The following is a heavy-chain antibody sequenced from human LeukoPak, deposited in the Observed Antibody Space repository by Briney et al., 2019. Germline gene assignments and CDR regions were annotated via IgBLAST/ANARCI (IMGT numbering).Heavy chain of an antibody. CDR2: FDPEDGET. D-gene: IGHD6-13*01. V-gene: IGHV1-24*01. CDR1: GDTIPVAS. Sequence: GASVKVSCMVCGDTIPVASMHCVRQAPGKGLEWMGGFDPEDGETIYAQKFQGRVTMTEDTSTDTAYMELSSLRSEDTAVYYCATLPYRSSWSDAAAFDNWGQGTMVTVSS. J-gene: IGHJ3*02. CDR3: ATLPYRSSWSDAAAFDN.